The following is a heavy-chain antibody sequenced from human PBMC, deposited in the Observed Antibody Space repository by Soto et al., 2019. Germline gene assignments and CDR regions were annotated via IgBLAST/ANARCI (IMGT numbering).Heavy chain of an antibody. CDR3: AREGVAPYYYYGMDV. CDR2: ISTYNGDT. V-gene: IGHV1-18*01. CDR1: GYTFNISG. D-gene: IGHD5-12*01. J-gene: IGHJ6*02. Sequence: GASVTVSCKASGYTFNISGSSWVRQAPGQGLEWMGWISTYNGDTNYAQTFQGRVTMTTDTSTSTVHMEVRSLRSDDTAVYYCAREGVAPYYYYGMDVWGQGTPVTVSS.